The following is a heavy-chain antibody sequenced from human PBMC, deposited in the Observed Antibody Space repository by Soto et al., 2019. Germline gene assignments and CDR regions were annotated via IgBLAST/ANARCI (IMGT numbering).Heavy chain of an antibody. J-gene: IGHJ6*02. CDR2: IYYSGST. Sequence: SETLSLTCTVSGGSISRGDYFWSWIRQPPGRGLEWIGFIYYSGSTNYNPSLKSRLSISMDSSKNEFSLRLTSVTAADTAVYCCARRGRNNDFWRGYSSYYYYAMDVRGQGTTVTGS. CDR3: ARRGRNNDFWRGYSSYYYYAMDV. D-gene: IGHD3-3*01. V-gene: IGHV4-30-4*01. CDR1: GGSISRGDYF.